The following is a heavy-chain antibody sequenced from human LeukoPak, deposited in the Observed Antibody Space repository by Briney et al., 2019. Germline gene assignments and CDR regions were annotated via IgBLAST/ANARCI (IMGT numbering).Heavy chain of an antibody. Sequence: SETLSRTCVVSGGSISNHYWNWIRQSPGKGLEWIGHIYYNGVTNYNPSLKSRVTISVDTSKNHFSLNLRSVTAADTAVYYCAREADYGSGSYPDYWGQGTLVTVSS. J-gene: IGHJ4*02. CDR3: AREADYGSGSYPDY. CDR1: GGSISNHY. CDR2: IYYNGVT. V-gene: IGHV4-59*11. D-gene: IGHD3-10*01.